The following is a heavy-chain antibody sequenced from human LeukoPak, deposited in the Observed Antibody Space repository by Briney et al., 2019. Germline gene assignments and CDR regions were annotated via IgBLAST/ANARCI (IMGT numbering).Heavy chain of an antibody. V-gene: IGHV3-66*01. CDR3: AKEGGDVVVLENWFDP. CDR2: IYSGGST. D-gene: IGHD2-2*01. Sequence: QSGGSLRLSCAASGFTVSSNYMSWVRQAPGKGLEWVSVIYSGGSTYYADSVKGRFTISRDNSKNTLYLQMNSLRAEDTAVYYCAKEGGDVVVLENWFDPWGQGTLVTVSS. J-gene: IGHJ5*02. CDR1: GFTVSSNY.